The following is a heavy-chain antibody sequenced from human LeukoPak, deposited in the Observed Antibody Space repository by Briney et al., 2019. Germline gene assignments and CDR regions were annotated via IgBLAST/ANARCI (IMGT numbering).Heavy chain of an antibody. Sequence: GGSLRLSCAASGFTFSSYWMHWVRQAPGKGLVWVSRIKSDGTYIDYMDSVKGRFTISRDNAKNTLFLQMNSLRADDTAVYYCARIVGDYGDYGAFDIWGQGTMVTVSS. CDR1: GFTFSSYW. CDR3: ARIVGDYGDYGAFDI. D-gene: IGHD4-17*01. V-gene: IGHV3-74*01. J-gene: IGHJ3*02. CDR2: IKSDGTYI.